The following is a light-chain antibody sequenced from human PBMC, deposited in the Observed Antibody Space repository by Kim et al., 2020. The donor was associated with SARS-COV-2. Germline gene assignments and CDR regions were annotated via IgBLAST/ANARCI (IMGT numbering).Light chain of an antibody. CDR1: STNVGSNF. V-gene: IGLV1-47*01. J-gene: IGLJ2*01. CDR2: RNN. CDR3: ATWDDRLGEV. Sequence: QSVLSQPPSASGTPGQRVTVSCFGNSTNVGSNFVYWYQQLPGAAPKLVIYRNNQRPPGVPDRFSGSQSGTSASLAISGLRSEDEASYHCATWDDRLGEVFGGGTQLTVL.